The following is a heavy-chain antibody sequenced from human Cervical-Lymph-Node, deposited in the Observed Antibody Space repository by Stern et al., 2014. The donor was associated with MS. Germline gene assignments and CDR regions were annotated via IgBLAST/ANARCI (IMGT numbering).Heavy chain of an antibody. CDR1: GFTFSHYW. D-gene: IGHD3-3*01. CDR3: VRGEITIFGVVKFEGG. CDR2: IYPDGSGT. J-gene: IGHJ6*02. Sequence: EVQLVESGGGLVQPGGSLRLSCAASGFTFSHYWMHWVRQTPGKGLGWVSRIYPDGSGTNYADSVKGRFPLSRENAITTAYLHMNSLRAEDTAVYYCVRGEITIFGVVKFEGGWGQGTTVTVSS. V-gene: IGHV3-74*01.